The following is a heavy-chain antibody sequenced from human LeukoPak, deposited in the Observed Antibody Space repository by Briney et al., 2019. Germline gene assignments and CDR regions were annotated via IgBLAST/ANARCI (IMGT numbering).Heavy chain of an antibody. CDR2: IIPIFGTA. V-gene: IGHV1-69*13. CDR1: GGTFSSYA. CDR3: ARDLSLYGSSRAYGAFDI. J-gene: IGHJ3*02. Sequence: SVKASCKASGGTFSSYAISWVRQAPGQGLEWMGGIIPIFGTANYAQKFQGRVTITADESTSTAYMELSSLRSEDTAVYYCARDLSLYGSSRAYGAFDIWGQGTMVTVSS. D-gene: IGHD6-13*01.